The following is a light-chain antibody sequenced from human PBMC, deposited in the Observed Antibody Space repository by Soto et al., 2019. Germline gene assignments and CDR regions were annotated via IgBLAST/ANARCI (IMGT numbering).Light chain of an antibody. CDR2: DAS. V-gene: IGKV3-11*01. CDR3: QQRSNFYT. CDR1: QSVSSY. J-gene: IGKJ2*01. Sequence: EIVLTQSPATLSLSPGERATLSCRASQSVSSYLAWYQQKPGQAPRLLIYDASNRATGIPARFSGSGSGTDFTLNMSSLEPPDFAVYYCQQRSNFYTFGQGTKLEIK.